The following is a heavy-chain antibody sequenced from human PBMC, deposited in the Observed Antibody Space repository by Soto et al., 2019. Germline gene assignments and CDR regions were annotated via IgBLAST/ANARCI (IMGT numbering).Heavy chain of an antibody. D-gene: IGHD3-22*01. CDR2: IWYDGSNK. V-gene: IGHV3-33*01. CDR3: ARDVRVGGSPPEAYYYYYGMDV. Sequence: GGSLRLSCAASGFTFSSYGMHWVRQAPGKGLEWVAVIWYDGSNKYYADSVKGRFTISRDNSKNTLYLQMNSLRSDDTAVYYCARDVRVGGSPPEAYYYYYGMDVWGQGTTVTVSS. CDR1: GFTFSSYG. J-gene: IGHJ6*02.